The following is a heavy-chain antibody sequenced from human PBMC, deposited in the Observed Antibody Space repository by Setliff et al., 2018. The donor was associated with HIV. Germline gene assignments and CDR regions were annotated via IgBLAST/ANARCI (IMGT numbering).Heavy chain of an antibody. CDR2: INGDNGDT. CDR1: GYTFNGYG. V-gene: IGHV1-3*01. J-gene: IGHJ6*02. Sequence: VASVKVSCKASGYTFNGYGMQWVRQAPGERFEWMGWINGDNGDTKDSEKFQGRVTITRGTSANIVYMEVSSLRSEDTAIYYCARGGVLGSWLNFYYYGMDVLGQGTTVTVLL. CDR3: ARGGVLGSWLNFYYYGMDV. D-gene: IGHD1-26*01.